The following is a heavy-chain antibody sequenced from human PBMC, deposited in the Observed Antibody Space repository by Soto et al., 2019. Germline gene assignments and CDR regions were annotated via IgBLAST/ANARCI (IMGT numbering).Heavy chain of an antibody. CDR1: RVPVNIYG. J-gene: IGHJ4*02. CDR2: IWYDGSNK. Sequence: PGGCLRLCCASCRVPVNIYGVHWVRQAPGKGLEWVSAIWYDGSNKHYADSVKGRFTISRDNSKNTLYLQMNSLRAEDTAVYYCARDNADFLDYWGQGTLVTVSS. CDR3: ARDNADFLDY. V-gene: IGHV3-33*01. D-gene: IGHD3-3*01.